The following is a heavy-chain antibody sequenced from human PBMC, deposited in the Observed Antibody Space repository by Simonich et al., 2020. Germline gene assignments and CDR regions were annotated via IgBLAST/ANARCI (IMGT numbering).Heavy chain of an antibody. CDR2: MSADNGNT. Sequence: QVQLVQSGAEVKKPGASVKVSCKASGYTFTSYGISWVRQAPGQGLEWMGWMSADNGNTKDEKKLKGRVTMTTDTSTSTAYMELRSLRSDDTAVYYCARDQGGRAAAATDYWGQGTLVTVSS. CDR3: ARDQGGRAAAATDY. J-gene: IGHJ4*02. D-gene: IGHD6-13*01. V-gene: IGHV1-18*01. CDR1: GYTFTSYG.